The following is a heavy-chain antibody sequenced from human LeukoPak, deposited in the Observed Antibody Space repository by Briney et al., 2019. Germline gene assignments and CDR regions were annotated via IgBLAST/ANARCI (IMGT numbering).Heavy chain of an antibody. CDR1: GDTFTNHW. J-gene: IGHJ4*02. V-gene: IGHV5-51*01. CDR2: IYPGDSDT. Sequence: GESLKISCKGSGDTFTNHWIGWVGQMPGEGLERMGIIYPGDSDTNYSPSFQGHVTISVDKSINTAYLQWSSLKASDTAMYYCARQYCSGGSCYPNYFDYWGQGTLVTVSS. D-gene: IGHD2-15*01. CDR3: ARQYCSGGSCYPNYFDY.